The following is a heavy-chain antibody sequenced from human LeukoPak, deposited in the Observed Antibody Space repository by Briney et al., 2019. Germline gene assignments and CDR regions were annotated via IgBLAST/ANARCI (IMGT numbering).Heavy chain of an antibody. CDR3: AKDLAVGTSPRVYAFDV. J-gene: IGHJ3*01. CDR1: GFTFSDYA. D-gene: IGHD1/OR15-1a*01. Sequence: PGGSLRLSCAASGFTFSDYAMHWVRQVPGKGLEWVGGSSWNSGTIAYGESVKGRATISRDNARNSLYLEVNSLRVEDTASYYCAKDLAVGTSPRVYAFDVWGQGSLVTVSS. V-gene: IGHV3-9*01. CDR2: SSWNSGTI.